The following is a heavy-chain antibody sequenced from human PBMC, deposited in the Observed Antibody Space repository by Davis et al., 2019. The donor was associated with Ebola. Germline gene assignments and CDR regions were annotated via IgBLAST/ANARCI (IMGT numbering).Heavy chain of an antibody. D-gene: IGHD3-22*01. Sequence: GRFTISRDNSKNTLNLQMNSLRPEDTAVYYCAKDLLEGSGYYSKFFDYWGQGTLVTVSS. J-gene: IGHJ4*02. V-gene: IGHV3-30*02. CDR3: AKDLLEGSGYYSKFFDY.